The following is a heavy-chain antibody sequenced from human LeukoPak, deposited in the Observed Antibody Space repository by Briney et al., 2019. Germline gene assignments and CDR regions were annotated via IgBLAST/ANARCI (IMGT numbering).Heavy chain of an antibody. CDR3: ARPPPYSSSWYVFDY. Sequence: PGGSLRLSCAASGFTFSSYEMNWVRQAPGKXLEWVSYISSSGSTIYYADSVKGRFTISRDNAKNSLYLQMNSLRAEDTAVYYCARPPPYSSSWYVFDYWGQGTLVTVSS. CDR2: ISSSGSTI. D-gene: IGHD6-13*01. V-gene: IGHV3-48*03. J-gene: IGHJ4*02. CDR1: GFTFSSYE.